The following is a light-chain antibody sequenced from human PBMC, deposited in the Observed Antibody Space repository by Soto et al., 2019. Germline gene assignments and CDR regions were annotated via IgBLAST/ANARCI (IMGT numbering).Light chain of an antibody. CDR3: TSYTTSSNLV. CDR1: CSDVAGYNF. J-gene: IGLJ1*01. V-gene: IGLV2-14*01. Sequence: QSVLTQPASVSGSPGQTITISCTGTCSDVAGYNFVSWYQQHPGTAPKFVIYEVNNRPSGVSDRFSGSKSGNTASLTISRLQAQEDADYYCTSYTTSSNLVFGTGTTVT. CDR2: EVN.